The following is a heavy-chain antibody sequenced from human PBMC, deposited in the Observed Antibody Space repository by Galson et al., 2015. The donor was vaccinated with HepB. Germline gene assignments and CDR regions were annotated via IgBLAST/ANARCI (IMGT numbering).Heavy chain of an antibody. J-gene: IGHJ4*02. V-gene: IGHV1-69*05. CDR2: IIPIFGTA. CDR1: GGTFSSYA. Sequence: SVKVSCKASGGTFSSYAISWVRQAPGQGLEWMGGIIPIFGTANYAQKFQERVTITRDMSTSTAYMELSSLRSEDTAVYYCAAEFSSGWYGIDYWGQGTLVTVSS. D-gene: IGHD6-19*01. CDR3: AAEFSSGWYGIDY.